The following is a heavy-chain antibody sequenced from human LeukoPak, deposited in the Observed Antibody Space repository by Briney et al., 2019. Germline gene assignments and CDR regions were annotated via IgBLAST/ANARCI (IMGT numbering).Heavy chain of an antibody. CDR2: INHSGST. V-gene: IGHV4-34*01. D-gene: IGHD6-13*01. Sequence: SETLSLTCAVYGGSFSGYYWSWVRQPPGKGLEWIGEINHSGSTNYNPSLKSRVTISVDTSKNQFSLKLSSVTAAVTAVYYCARGGAAAGTPYYYYGMDVWGQGTTVTVSS. CDR3: ARGGAAAGTPYYYYGMDV. J-gene: IGHJ6*02. CDR1: GGSFSGYY.